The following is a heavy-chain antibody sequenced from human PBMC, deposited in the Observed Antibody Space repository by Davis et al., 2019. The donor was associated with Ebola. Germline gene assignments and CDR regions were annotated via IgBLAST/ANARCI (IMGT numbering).Heavy chain of an antibody. CDR1: GFTFSSYA. Sequence: GESLKISCAASGFTFSSYAISWVRQAPGQGLEWVSAISGSGFTTYYADSVKGRFTISRDNAKNSLYLQMNSLRAEDTAVYYCARAIAGSGSYLDYYYYYGMDVWGQGTTVTVSS. CDR2: ISGSGFTT. CDR3: ARAIAGSGSYLDYYYYYGMDV. V-gene: IGHV3-23*01. J-gene: IGHJ6*02. D-gene: IGHD1-26*01.